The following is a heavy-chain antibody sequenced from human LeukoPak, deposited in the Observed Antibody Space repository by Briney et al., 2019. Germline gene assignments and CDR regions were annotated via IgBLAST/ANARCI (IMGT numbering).Heavy chain of an antibody. CDR1: GFTFSSYW. Sequence: GGSLRLSCAASGFTFSSYWMHWVRQAPGKGLVWVSRLSPDGSTSIYADSVKGRFTVSRDDAKNTLYLEMNTLRADDTAVYYCTRSPSLGGNYWGFDYWGQGTLVTVSS. CDR2: LSPDGSTS. J-gene: IGHJ4*02. CDR3: TRSPSLGGNYWGFDY. V-gene: IGHV3-74*01. D-gene: IGHD1-26*01.